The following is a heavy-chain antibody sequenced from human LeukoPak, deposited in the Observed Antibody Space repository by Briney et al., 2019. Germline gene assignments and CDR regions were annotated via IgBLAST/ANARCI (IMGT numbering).Heavy chain of an antibody. J-gene: IGHJ4*02. CDR2: INSGGGPI. CDR3: ARRLDVGDYGFGFDF. V-gene: IGHV3-11*01. D-gene: IGHD4-17*01. CDR1: GFIFSDYY. Sequence: GGSLRLSCATSGFIFSDYYMTWIRQAPGRGLEWVAYINSGGGPIYYAVSVRGRFTISRDNAKNSLYLQMNSLRAEDTAVYYCARRLDVGDYGFGFDFWGQGSQGTVSS.